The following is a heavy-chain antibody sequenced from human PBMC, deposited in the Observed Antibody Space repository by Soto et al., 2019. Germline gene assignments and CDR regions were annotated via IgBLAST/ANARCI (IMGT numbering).Heavy chain of an antibody. J-gene: IGHJ3*02. CDR2: IVPIFRTA. Sequence: QVQLVQSGAEVKKPGSSVKVACKVSGDTFSNYVINWVRQAPGQGLEWMGAIVPIFRTANYAQKFQGRVTITADEFTITAYTELSGLRSDHTATYYCARETSAPGTFREDASDIWGQGTLDTVSS. CDR3: ARETSAPGTFREDASDI. V-gene: IGHV1-69*12. D-gene: IGHD6-13*01. CDR1: GDTFSNYV.